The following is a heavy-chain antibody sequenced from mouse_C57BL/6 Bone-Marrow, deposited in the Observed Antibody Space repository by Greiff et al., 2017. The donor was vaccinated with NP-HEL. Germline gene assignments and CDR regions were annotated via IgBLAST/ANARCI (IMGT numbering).Heavy chain of an antibody. CDR1: GYSFTGYY. D-gene: IGHD2-5*01. V-gene: IGHV1-42*01. CDR2: INPSTGGT. Sequence: VQLKESGPELVKPGASVKISCKASGYSFTGYYMNWVKQSPEKSLEWIGEINPSTGGTTYNQKFKAKATLTVDKSSSTAYMQLKSLTSEDSAVYYCATAYYSNYVGAMDYWGQGTSVTVSS. J-gene: IGHJ4*01. CDR3: ATAYYSNYVGAMDY.